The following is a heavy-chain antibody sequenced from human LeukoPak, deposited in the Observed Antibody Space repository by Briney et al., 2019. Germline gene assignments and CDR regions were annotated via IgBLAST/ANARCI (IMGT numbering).Heavy chain of an antibody. D-gene: IGHD1-1*01. CDR3: ARDKGTTPGDY. CDR1: GGTFSSYT. CDR2: IIPILGIA. Sequence: SVKVSCKASGGTFSSYTISWVRQAPGQGLEWMGRIIPILGIANYAQKFQGRVTITADKSTSTAYMELSSLRSEDTAAYYCARDKGTTPGDYWGQGTLVTVSS. J-gene: IGHJ4*02. V-gene: IGHV1-69*04.